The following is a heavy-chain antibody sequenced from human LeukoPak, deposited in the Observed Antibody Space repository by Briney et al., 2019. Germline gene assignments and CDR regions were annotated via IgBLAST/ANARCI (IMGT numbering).Heavy chain of an antibody. CDR1: GGSFSGYY. V-gene: IGHV4-34*01. J-gene: IGHJ4*02. CDR2: INHSGST. CDR3: ARVGMGAAVAGTSYFDY. D-gene: IGHD6-19*01. Sequence: SEALSLTCAVYGGSFSGYYWSWIRQPPGKGLEWIGEINHSGSTNYNPSLKSRVTISVDTSKNQFSLKLSSVTAADTAVYYCARVGMGAAVAGTSYFDYWGQGTLVTVSS.